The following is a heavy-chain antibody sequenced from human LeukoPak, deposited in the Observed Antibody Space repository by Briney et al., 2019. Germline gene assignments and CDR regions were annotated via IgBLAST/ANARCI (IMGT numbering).Heavy chain of an antibody. CDR2: IYSGGST. CDR1: GFTVSTYY. V-gene: IGHV3-53*01. CDR3: ARGLGYCTSTTCLLPFDY. Sequence: GGSLRPSCAASGFTVSTYYMTWVRQAPGKGLECVSVIYSGGSTYYADSVKGRFTVSRDNSKNTLYLQMNSLRAEDAAMYYCARGLGYCTSTTCLLPFDYWGQGTLVTVSS. D-gene: IGHD2-2*01. J-gene: IGHJ4*02.